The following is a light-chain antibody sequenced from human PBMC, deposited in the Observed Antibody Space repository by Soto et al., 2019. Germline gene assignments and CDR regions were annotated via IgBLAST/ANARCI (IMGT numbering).Light chain of an antibody. CDR3: QQFGYAVWT. CDR1: QRVDSRG. V-gene: IGKV3-20*01. J-gene: IGKJ1*01. Sequence: LTPSPETLALSPGDGAPLACRVSQRVDSRGFAWYQQKPAQAPRLLIYGASTRAAGIPDRFSGCGSGTEFTLTMHSREPYEFAVYYCQQFGYAVWTFGQGTKVDIK. CDR2: GAS.